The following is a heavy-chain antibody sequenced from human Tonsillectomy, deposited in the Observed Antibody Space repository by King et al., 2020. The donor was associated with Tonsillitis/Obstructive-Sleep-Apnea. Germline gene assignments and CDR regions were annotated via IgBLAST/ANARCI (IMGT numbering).Heavy chain of an antibody. CDR3: ARGNYDRSGYLDY. V-gene: IGHV3-33*01. D-gene: IGHD3-22*01. Sequence: VQLVESGGGVVQPGRSLRLSCSASGFTFRNFCMHWVRQAPGKGPEWVAVIWYDGSNKYYADSVKGRFTISRDNSKNTLYLQMNSLRVEDTAVYYCARGNYDRSGYLDYWGQGTLVTVSS. CDR2: IWYDGSNK. CDR1: GFTFRNFC. J-gene: IGHJ4*02.